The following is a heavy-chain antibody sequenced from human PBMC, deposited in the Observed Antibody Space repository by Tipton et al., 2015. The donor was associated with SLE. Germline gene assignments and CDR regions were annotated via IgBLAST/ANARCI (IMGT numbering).Heavy chain of an antibody. V-gene: IGHV4-34*01. CDR2: INHSGST. CDR3: AREGARGGDDYYYYMDL. D-gene: IGHD2-21*01. Sequence: TLSLTCAVYGGSFSGYYWSWIRQPPGKELEWIGEINHSGSTNYNPPLKSRATISVDTPKNQSSLKLRAVTAADTAVYYCAREGARGGDDYYYYMDLWGKGTTVTVSS. J-gene: IGHJ6*03. CDR1: GGSFSGYY.